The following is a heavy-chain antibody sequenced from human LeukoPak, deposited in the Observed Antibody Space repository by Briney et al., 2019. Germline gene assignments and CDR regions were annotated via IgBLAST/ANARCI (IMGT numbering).Heavy chain of an antibody. Sequence: ASVKVSCKASGYIFTSFHIHWVRQAPGQGLEWMGIINPSDDSTNYAQKFQGRVTMMRDTSTSTVYMELSSLRSEDTAVYYCARDYRPYYDFWGGYPRQNWIDPWGQGTLVIVSS. CDR2: INPSDDST. J-gene: IGHJ5*02. D-gene: IGHD3-3*01. V-gene: IGHV1-46*01. CDR3: ARDYRPYYDFWGGYPRQNWIDP. CDR1: GYIFTSFH.